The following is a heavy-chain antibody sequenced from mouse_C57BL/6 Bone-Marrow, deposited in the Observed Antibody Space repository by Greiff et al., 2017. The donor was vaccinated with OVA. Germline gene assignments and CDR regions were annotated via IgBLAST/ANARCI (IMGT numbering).Heavy chain of an antibody. D-gene: IGHD1-1*01. Sequence: QVQLQQPGAELVKPGASVKLSCKASGYTFTSYWMHWVKQRPGQGLEWIGMIHPNSGSTNYNEKFKSKATLTVDNSSSTAYMQLSSLTSEDSAVYYCARGDYYGSREGFAYWGQGTLVTVSA. CDR2: IHPNSGST. CDR3: ARGDYYGSREGFAY. V-gene: IGHV1-64*01. CDR1: GYTFTSYW. J-gene: IGHJ3*01.